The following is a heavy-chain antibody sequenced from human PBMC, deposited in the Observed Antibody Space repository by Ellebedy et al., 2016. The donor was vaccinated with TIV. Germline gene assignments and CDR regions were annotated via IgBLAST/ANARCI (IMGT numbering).Heavy chain of an antibody. D-gene: IGHD5-24*01. J-gene: IGHJ4*02. V-gene: IGHV1-69*13. CDR1: GGTFSSYA. CDR3: AIETAELTRDGD. Sequence: AASVKVSCKASGGTFSSYAISWVRQAPGQGLEWMGGIIPIFGTANYAQKFQGRVTITADESTSTAYMELSSLRSEDTAVYYCAIETAELTRDGDWGQGTLVTVSS. CDR2: IIPIFGTA.